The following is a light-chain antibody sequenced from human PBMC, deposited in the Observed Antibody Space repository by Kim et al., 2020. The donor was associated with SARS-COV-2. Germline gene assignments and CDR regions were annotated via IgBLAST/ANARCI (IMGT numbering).Light chain of an antibody. Sequence: SSELTQDPAVSVALGQTVRITCQGDSLRSYYATWYQQNPRQAPVLVIYGRNNRPSGIPDRFSGSTSGNTASLTISGAQAEDEADFYCQSRDSGGNVVFGGGTQLTVL. J-gene: IGLJ2*01. CDR2: GRN. CDR3: QSRDSGGNVV. V-gene: IGLV3-19*01. CDR1: SLRSYY.